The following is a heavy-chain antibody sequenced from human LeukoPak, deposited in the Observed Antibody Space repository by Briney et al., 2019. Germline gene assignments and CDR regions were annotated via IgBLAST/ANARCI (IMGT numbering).Heavy chain of an antibody. Sequence: PGGSLKLSCAASGFTFSGSAMHWVRQASGKGLEWVGRIRSKANSYATAYAASVKGRFTISRDDSKNTAYLQMNSLKTEDTAVYYCTRRAHYYYGMGVWGQGTTVTASS. CDR1: GFTFSGSA. CDR3: TRRAHYYYGMGV. J-gene: IGHJ6*02. CDR2: IRSKANSYAT. V-gene: IGHV3-73*01.